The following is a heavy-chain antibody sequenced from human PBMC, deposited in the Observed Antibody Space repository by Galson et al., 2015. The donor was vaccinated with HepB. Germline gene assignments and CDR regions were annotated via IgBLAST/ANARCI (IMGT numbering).Heavy chain of an antibody. CDR2: INSDGSST. Sequence: SLRLSCAASGFTFSSYWMHWVRQAPGKGLVWVSHINSDGSSTKYADSVKGRFTISRDNAKNTLYLQMNSLGAEDTAVYYCAKDRNYGDPPSFIDYWGQGTLVTVSS. CDR1: GFTFSSYW. J-gene: IGHJ4*02. D-gene: IGHD4-17*01. CDR3: AKDRNYGDPPSFIDY. V-gene: IGHV3-74*03.